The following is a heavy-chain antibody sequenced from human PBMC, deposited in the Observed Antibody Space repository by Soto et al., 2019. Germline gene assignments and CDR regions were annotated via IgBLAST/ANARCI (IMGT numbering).Heavy chain of an antibody. CDR3: ARRAETNGWNGFGADKYYFDF. V-gene: IGHV1-8*01. CDR1: GYTFTSYG. J-gene: IGHJ4*02. CDR2: MNPNTGNS. Sequence: ASVKVSCKASGYTFTSYGIYWVRQATGQGLEWMGWMNPNTGNSGYAQKFQGRVTVTSDTSINTVHMELSSLRSEDTAVYYCARRAETNGWNGFGADKYYFDFWGQGTLVTVSS. D-gene: IGHD1-1*01.